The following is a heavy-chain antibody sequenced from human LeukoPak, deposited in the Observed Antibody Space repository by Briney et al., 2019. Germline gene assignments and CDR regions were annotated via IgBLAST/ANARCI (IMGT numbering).Heavy chain of an antibody. J-gene: IGHJ4*02. CDR3: ARDSDYSGYDWFVY. CDR2: ITPYNGST. Sequence: ASVKVSCKASGYTFTSYDITWVRQAPGQGLGWMGWITPYNGSTNYAQKLQGRVTMTTDTSTSTAYMELRSLRSDDTAVYYCARDSDYSGYDWFVYWGQGTLVTVSS. D-gene: IGHD5-12*01. V-gene: IGHV1-18*01. CDR1: GYTFTSYD.